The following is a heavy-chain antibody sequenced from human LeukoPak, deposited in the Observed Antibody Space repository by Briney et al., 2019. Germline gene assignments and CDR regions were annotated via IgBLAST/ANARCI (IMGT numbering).Heavy chain of an antibody. CDR3: ARQIASAGTAGFDF. CDR1: GGSISSYY. Sequence: ASETLSLTCIVSGGSISSYYWSWIRQPAGKGLEWIGRIYSTGSTNYNPSLKSRVTMSVDTSRNQFSLRLRSVTAADTAVYYCARQIASAGTAGFDFWGQGALVTVSS. J-gene: IGHJ4*02. D-gene: IGHD6-13*01. V-gene: IGHV4-4*07. CDR2: IYSTGST.